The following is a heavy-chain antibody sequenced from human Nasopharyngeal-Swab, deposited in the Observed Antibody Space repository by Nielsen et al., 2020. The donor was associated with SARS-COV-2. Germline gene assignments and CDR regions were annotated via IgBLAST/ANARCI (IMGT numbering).Heavy chain of an antibody. Sequence: GESLKISCAASGFTFSSYSMNWVRQAPGKGLEWVSSISSSSSYIYYADSVKGRFTISRDNAKNSLYLQMNSLRAEDTAVYYCAKDKVRLLWFGRDYYYGMDVWGQGTTVTVSS. CDR2: ISSSSSYI. J-gene: IGHJ6*02. D-gene: IGHD3-10*01. CDR1: GFTFSSYS. V-gene: IGHV3-21*04. CDR3: AKDKVRLLWFGRDYYYGMDV.